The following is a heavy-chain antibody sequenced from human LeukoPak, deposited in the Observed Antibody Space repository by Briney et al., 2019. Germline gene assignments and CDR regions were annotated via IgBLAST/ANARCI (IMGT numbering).Heavy chain of an antibody. CDR1: GYSFTSYW. V-gene: IGHV5-51*01. D-gene: IGHD2-2*02. CDR3: ARRGYCSSTSCYRELDY. CDR2: IYPDDSDT. J-gene: IGHJ4*02. Sequence: GESLKISCKGSGYSFTSYWIGWVRQMPGKGLEWMGIIYPDDSDTRYSPSFQGQVTISADKSISTAYLQWSSLKASDTAMYYCARRGYCSSTSCYRELDYWGQGTLVTVSS.